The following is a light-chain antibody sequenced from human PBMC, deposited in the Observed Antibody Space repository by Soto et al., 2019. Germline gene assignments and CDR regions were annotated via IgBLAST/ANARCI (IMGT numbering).Light chain of an antibody. CDR2: EAS. V-gene: IGLV2-18*02. Sequence: QSALTQPPSVSGSPGQSVTISCTGTSTDFVSYNRVSWYQQPPGTAPKLIIYEASNRPSGVPDRFSGSKSGNTASLTISGLQAADEADYYCSSYTSSSTPVVFGGGTKVTVL. CDR3: SSYTSSSTPVV. J-gene: IGLJ2*01. CDR1: STDFVSYNR.